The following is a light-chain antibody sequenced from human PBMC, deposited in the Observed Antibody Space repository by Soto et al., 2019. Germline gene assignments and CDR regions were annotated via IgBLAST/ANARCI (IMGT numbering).Light chain of an antibody. Sequence: QSALTQPPSASGTAGQVVTISCSGGDSNIGSNSVYWYQHLPRMAPKLLIYYNNQRPSGVPDLFSGSRSGTSASLAIVGLRSEDEAVYYCAAWDASLSACVFGNGTKVTVL. CDR2: YNN. J-gene: IGLJ1*01. CDR1: DSNIGSNS. CDR3: AAWDASLSACV. V-gene: IGLV1-47*02.